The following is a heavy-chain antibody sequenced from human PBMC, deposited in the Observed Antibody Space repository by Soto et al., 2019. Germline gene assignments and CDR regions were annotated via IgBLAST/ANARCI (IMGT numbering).Heavy chain of an antibody. J-gene: IGHJ4*02. CDR3: AACHFWRGPWTDTRRDY. CDR2: ISHSVST. D-gene: IGHD3-3*02. Sequence: QVQLQESAPGLVKPSGTLSLTCAVSCDSINSSHWWNWVRQPPGKGLEWIGQISHSVSTNYNPSPTTRVNKSVDKSKKHSSLTLTSAAAADTAVYYCAACHFWRGPWTDTRRDYWGQGTLVTVSS. CDR1: CDSINSSHW. V-gene: IGHV4-4*02.